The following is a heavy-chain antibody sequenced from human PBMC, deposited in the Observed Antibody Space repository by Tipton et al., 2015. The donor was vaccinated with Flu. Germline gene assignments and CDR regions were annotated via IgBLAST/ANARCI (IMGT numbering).Heavy chain of an antibody. CDR2: IYYSGNT. J-gene: IGHJ4*02. CDR1: GGSINSGSYY. CDR3: ARGYHGSGNYSPVGIDS. D-gene: IGHD3-10*01. Sequence: LRLSCTVSGGSINSGSYYWAWIRQPPGKGLEWIGSIYYSGNTYYNPSLKSRVSISIDTSRKQFSLKLSSVTAAETAVYYCARGYHGSGNYSPVGIDSWGQGTLVTVSS. V-gene: IGHV4-39*07.